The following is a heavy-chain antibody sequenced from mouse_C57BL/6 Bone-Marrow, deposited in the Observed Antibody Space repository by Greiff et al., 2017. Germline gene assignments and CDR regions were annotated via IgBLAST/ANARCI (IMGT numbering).Heavy chain of an antibody. Sequence: EVKLQESGGGLVQPGASLKLSCESNEYEFPSHDMSWVRKTPEKRLELVAAINSDGGSTYYTDTMERRFIISRDNTKKTLYLQMSSLRSEDAALYYCASVLGPWFAYWGRGTVVTVSA. CDR3: ASVLGPWFAY. D-gene: IGHD4-1*01. CDR2: INSDGGST. CDR1: EYEFPSHD. J-gene: IGHJ3*01. V-gene: IGHV5-2*01.